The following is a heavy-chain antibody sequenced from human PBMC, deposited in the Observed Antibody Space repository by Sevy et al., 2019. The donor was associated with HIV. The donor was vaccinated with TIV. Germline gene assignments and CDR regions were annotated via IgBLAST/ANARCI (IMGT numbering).Heavy chain of an antibody. CDR3: ARGASTRWLLPPNY. J-gene: IGHJ4*02. CDR2: IYYSGTT. D-gene: IGHD3-22*01. Sequence: SETLSLTCAVSGGSISTSNYYWAWIRQPPGKGLEWIGTIYYSGTTYYNPSLMSRVTMFVDTSKNQFSLDLSSVTAADTAVYYCARGASTRWLLPPNYWGQGTLVTVSS. V-gene: IGHV4-39*01. CDR1: GGSISTSNYY.